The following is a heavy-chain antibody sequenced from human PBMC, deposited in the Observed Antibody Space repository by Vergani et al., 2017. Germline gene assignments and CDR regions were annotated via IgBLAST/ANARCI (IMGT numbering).Heavy chain of an antibody. D-gene: IGHD3-10*01. CDR3: AREAAFGELLYYYVDY. V-gene: IGHV1-69*01. CDR1: GGIFSSYA. CDR2: IIPIFGTA. J-gene: IGHJ4*02. Sequence: QVQLVQSGAEVKKPGSSVKVSCKASGGIFSSYAISWVRQAPRQGLEWMGGIIPIFGTANYAQQFQGRVTITADESTITAYMELSSLRSEDTAVYYCAREAAFGELLYYYVDYWGQGTLVTVSS.